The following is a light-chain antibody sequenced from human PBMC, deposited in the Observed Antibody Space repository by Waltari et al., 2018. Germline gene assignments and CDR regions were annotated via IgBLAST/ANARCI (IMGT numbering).Light chain of an antibody. CDR1: QSLSSY. J-gene: IGKJ4*01. CDR3: QQRSDWPLT. CDR2: DTS. V-gene: IGKV3-11*01. Sequence: IVLTQSPATLSLSHGERATLSCRASQSLSSYLAWYQQKPGQPPRLVIYDTSHRAAGIPPRFSGSGSGTDFTLTISSLEPEDSALYYCQQRSDWPLTFGGGTEVEI.